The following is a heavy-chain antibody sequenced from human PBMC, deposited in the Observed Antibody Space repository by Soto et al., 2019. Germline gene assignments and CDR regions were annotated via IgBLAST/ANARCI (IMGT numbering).Heavy chain of an antibody. J-gene: IGHJ4*02. CDR2: IKQDGSEK. V-gene: IGHV3-7*01. CDR3: ARLRLELTI. Sequence: PGGWLRLSCAASGFTFSSYWISWVRQATGKGLEWVANIKQDGSEKYYVDSVKGRFTISRDNAKNSLYLQMNSLRAEDTAVYYCARLRLELTIWGQGTLVTVSS. D-gene: IGHD2-8*01. CDR1: GFTFSSYW.